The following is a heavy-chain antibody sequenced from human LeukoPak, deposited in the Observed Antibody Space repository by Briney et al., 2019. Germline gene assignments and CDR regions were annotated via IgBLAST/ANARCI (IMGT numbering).Heavy chain of an antibody. J-gene: IGHJ3*02. CDR3: ARGADYSGYADIAFDI. D-gene: IGHD5-12*01. Sequence: SQTLSLTCTVSGGSISSGGYYWSWIRQHPGKGLEWIGYIYYSGSTYYNPSLKSRVTISVDTSKNQFPLTLSSVTAADTAVYYCARGADYSGYADIAFDIWGQGTMVTVSS. V-gene: IGHV4-31*03. CDR1: GGSISSGGYY. CDR2: IYYSGST.